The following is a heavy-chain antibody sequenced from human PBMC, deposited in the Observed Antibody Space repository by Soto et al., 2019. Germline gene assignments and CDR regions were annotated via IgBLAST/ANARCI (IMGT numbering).Heavy chain of an antibody. V-gene: IGHV1-3*01. CDR3: ASLTIAAAHDFDY. CDR2: INAGNGNT. J-gene: IGHJ4*02. Sequence: QVPLVQSGAEVKKPGASVKVSCKASGYTFTSYAMHWVRQAPGQRLEWMGWINAGNGNTKYSQKFQGRVTITRDTSASTAYMELSSLRSENTAVYYCASLTIAAAHDFDYWGQGTLVTVSS. CDR1: GYTFTSYA. D-gene: IGHD6-13*01.